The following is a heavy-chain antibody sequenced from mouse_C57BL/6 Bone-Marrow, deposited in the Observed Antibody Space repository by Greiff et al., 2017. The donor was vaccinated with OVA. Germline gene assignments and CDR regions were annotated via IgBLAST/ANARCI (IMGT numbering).Heavy chain of an antibody. CDR3: AYYSSYYAMDY. CDR2: ISRGSSTI. CDR1: GFTFSDYG. V-gene: IGHV5-17*01. J-gene: IGHJ4*01. Sequence: EVKLMESGGGLVKPGGSLKLSCAASGFTFSDYGMHWVRQAPEKGLEWVAYISRGSSTIYYADTVKGRFTISRDNAKNTLFLQMTSLRSDDTAMYYCAYYSSYYAMDYWGQGTSVTVSS. D-gene: IGHD1-1*01.